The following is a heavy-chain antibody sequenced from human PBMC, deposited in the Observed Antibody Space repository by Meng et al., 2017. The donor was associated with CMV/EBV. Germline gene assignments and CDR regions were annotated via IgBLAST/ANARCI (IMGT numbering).Heavy chain of an antibody. J-gene: IGHJ6*02. Sequence: GESLKISCAASAFTFSSYSMNWVRQAPGKGLEWVSYISSSSSTIYYADSVKDRFTISRDNAKNSLYLQMNSLRAEDTAVYYCARDSDSVRYYDFWSGYYGMDVWGQGTTVTVSS. V-gene: IGHV3-48*04. CDR3: ARDSDSVRYYDFWSGYYGMDV. CDR1: AFTFSSYS. D-gene: IGHD3-3*01. CDR2: ISSSSSTI.